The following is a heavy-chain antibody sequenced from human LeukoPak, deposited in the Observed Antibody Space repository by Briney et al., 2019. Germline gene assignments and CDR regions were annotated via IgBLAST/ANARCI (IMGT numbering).Heavy chain of an antibody. CDR2: INHSGST. D-gene: IGHD4-11*01. Sequence: SETLSLTCAVSGGSFSGYYWSWIRQPPGKGLEWIGQINHSGSTNYNPSLKSRVTISVDTSKNQFSLKLSSVTSADTAVYFCSRIGRRTTVTTRHYYYYTDVWGKGTTVTVSS. CDR1: GGSFSGYY. V-gene: IGHV4-34*01. CDR3: SRIGRRTTVTTRHYYYYTDV. J-gene: IGHJ6*03.